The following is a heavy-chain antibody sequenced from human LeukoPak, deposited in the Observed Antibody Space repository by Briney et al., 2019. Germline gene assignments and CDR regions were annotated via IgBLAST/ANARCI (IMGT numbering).Heavy chain of an antibody. Sequence: SETLSLTCSVSGGSMSGYYWSWIRQFAGKGLEWIGRICSSESINYSPSLKSRVTMSVDTSKNRFYLKLTSVTAADTALYYCARDRSAAYYRDYFDYWGQGVLVTVSS. CDR1: GGSMSGYY. D-gene: IGHD3-22*01. CDR2: ICSSESI. CDR3: ARDRSAAYYRDYFDY. V-gene: IGHV4-4*07. J-gene: IGHJ4*02.